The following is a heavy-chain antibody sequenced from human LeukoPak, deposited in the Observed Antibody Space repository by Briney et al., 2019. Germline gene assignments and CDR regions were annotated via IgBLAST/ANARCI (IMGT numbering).Heavy chain of an antibody. CDR3: ARDSGSSWYNWFDP. J-gene: IGHJ5*02. Sequence: SETLSLTCTVSGGSISSSSYYWGWIRQPPGKGLEWIGSIYYSGSTYYNPSLKSRVTISVDTSKNQFSLKLSSVTAADTAVYYCARDSGSSWYNWFDPWGQGTLVTVSS. CDR2: IYYSGST. CDR1: GGSISSSSYY. V-gene: IGHV4-39*07. D-gene: IGHD6-13*01.